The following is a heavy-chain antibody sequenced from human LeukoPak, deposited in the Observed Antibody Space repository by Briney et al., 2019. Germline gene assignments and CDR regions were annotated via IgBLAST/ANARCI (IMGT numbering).Heavy chain of an antibody. Sequence: GGPLRLSCATSGFTLRNFGMPWAPQAPGKGLERVAIIYYDGSNEGYADSVKGRFTSSKDNSKNMLYLQMNSLRPEGSAVYYCARISGSSSSEWYLDFWGQGTLVTVSS. CDR2: IYYDGSNE. CDR1: GFTLRNFG. V-gene: IGHV3-33*01. CDR3: ARISGSSSSEWYLDF. J-gene: IGHJ4*02. D-gene: IGHD2-2*01.